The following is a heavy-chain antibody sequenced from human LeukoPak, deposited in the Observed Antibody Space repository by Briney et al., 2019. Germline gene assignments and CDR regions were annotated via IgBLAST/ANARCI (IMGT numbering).Heavy chain of an antibody. J-gene: IGHJ4*02. CDR1: GFTFSSYA. Sequence: GSLRLSCAASGFTFSSYAMIWVRQAPGKGLEWVSAISGSGGSTYYADSVKGRFTISRDNSKNTLYLQMNSLRAEDTAVYYCAKRGSGSYYKLDYWGQGTLVTVSS. V-gene: IGHV3-23*01. CDR3: AKRGSGSYYKLDY. CDR2: ISGSGGST. D-gene: IGHD3-10*01.